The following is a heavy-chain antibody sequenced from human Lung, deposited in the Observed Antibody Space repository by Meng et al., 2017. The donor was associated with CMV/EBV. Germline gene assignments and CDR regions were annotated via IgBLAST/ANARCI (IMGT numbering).Heavy chain of an antibody. V-gene: IGHV1-18*04. CDR1: GYDFRSFP. CDR3: SRRREIYFFQLGGGDGYFDN. D-gene: IGHD3-16*01. Sequence: KIPCKASGYDFRSFPITWVRQAPGQGLEWMGWISVYNGSANSGQKFQGRVTMTTDQATNTAYMAMRSLSSDDTDVYYCSRRREIYFFQLGGGDGYFDNWXQGKXVTVSS. J-gene: IGHJ4*02. CDR2: ISVYNGSA.